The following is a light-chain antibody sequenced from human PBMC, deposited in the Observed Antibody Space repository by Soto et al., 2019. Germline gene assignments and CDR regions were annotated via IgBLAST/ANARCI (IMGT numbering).Light chain of an antibody. J-gene: IGKJ1*01. Sequence: IQMTQSHSSLPESVGQRITITCLASQDIGGRLAWFQQKPGKAPQYLIQAASILQSGVPSRFSGGGSGTEFTLTISSLQPDDFATYYCQQGRAFGQGTKVDI. V-gene: IGKV1D-16*01. CDR1: QDIGGR. CDR2: AAS. CDR3: QQGRA.